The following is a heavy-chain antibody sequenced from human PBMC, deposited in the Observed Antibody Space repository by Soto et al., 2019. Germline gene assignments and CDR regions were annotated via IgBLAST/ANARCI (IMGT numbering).Heavy chain of an antibody. CDR2: ISYDGSNK. J-gene: IGHJ3*02. V-gene: IGHV3-30*18. CDR1: GFTFSSYG. D-gene: IGHD3-3*01. CDR3: AKVEIFGVVMGAFDI. Sequence: GGSLRLSCAASGFTFSSYGMHWVRQAPGKGLEWVAVISYDGSNKYYADSVKGRFTISRDNSKNTLYLQMNSPRAEDTAVYYCAKVEIFGVVMGAFDIWGQGTMVTVSS.